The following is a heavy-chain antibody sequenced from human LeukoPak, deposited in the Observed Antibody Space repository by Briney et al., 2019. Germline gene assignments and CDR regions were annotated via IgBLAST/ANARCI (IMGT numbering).Heavy chain of an antibody. D-gene: IGHD6-19*01. V-gene: IGHV3-23*03. CDR1: GFTLSSYE. CDR2: IYYDGGSG. Sequence: PGGSLRLSCTVSGFTLSSYEMSWLGQAPGKGLGWVSSIYYDGGSGHYADSVKGRFTISRDNSNNTLFLHLNSLRGEDTAVYYCTRNSGWYGLSWGQGTLVTVSS. J-gene: IGHJ1*01. CDR3: TRNSGWYGLS.